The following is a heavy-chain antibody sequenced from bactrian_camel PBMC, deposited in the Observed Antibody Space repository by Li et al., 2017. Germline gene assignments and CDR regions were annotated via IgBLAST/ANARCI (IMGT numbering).Heavy chain of an antibody. J-gene: IGHJ4*01. CDR3: AAGGYGGKCLPKRRF. CDR2: INPDGIST. D-gene: IGHD5*01. CDR1: EYARSTTC. Sequence: QLVESGGGSVQTGGSLRLSCAAFEYARSTTCMAWFRQAPGKEREGVASINPDGISTYYADSVKGRFTISRDNAKNIVYLQMNNLKPEDSGDYYCAAGGYGGKCLPKRRFWGQGTQVTVS. V-gene: IGHV3S25*01.